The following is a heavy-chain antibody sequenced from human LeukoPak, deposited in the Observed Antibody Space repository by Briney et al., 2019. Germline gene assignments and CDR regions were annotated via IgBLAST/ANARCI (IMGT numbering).Heavy chain of an antibody. J-gene: IGHJ3*02. Sequence: ASVKVSCRASGGTFSRYAISWVRQAPGQGLEWMGRIIPIFGTANYAQKFQGRVTITTDESTRTAYMELSSLRSEDTAVYYCARETAAAGNDAFDIVSQGTMVTVSS. CDR3: ARETAAAGNDAFDI. D-gene: IGHD6-13*01. V-gene: IGHV1-69*05. CDR1: GGTFSRYA. CDR2: IIPIFGTA.